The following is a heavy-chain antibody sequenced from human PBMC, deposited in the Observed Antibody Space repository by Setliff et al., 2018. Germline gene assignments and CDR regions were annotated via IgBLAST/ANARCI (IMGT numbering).Heavy chain of an antibody. Sequence: PSETLSLTCAVSGYSISSGYYWGWIRQPPGKGLEWIGSIYHSGSTYYNPSLKSRVTISVDTSKNQFSLKLSSVTAADTAVYYCARLRYYGPGSYLDYWGQGTLVTVS. J-gene: IGHJ4*02. CDR2: IYHSGST. CDR3: ARLRYYGPGSYLDY. D-gene: IGHD3-10*01. CDR1: GYSISSGYY. V-gene: IGHV4-38-2*01.